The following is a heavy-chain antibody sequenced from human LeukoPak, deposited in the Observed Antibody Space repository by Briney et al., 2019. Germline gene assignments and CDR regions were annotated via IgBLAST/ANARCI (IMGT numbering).Heavy chain of an antibody. CDR1: GFTFSSYG. Sequence: PGGSLRLSCAAPGFTFSSYGMHWVRQAPGKGLEWVAVISYDGSNKYYADSVKGRFTISRDNSKNTLYLQMNSLRAEDTAVYYCAKDGMVRGDPFDYWGQGTLVTVSS. J-gene: IGHJ4*02. D-gene: IGHD3-10*01. CDR2: ISYDGSNK. CDR3: AKDGMVRGDPFDY. V-gene: IGHV3-30*18.